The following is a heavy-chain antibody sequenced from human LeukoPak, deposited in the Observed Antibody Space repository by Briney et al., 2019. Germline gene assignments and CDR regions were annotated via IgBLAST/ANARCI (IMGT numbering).Heavy chain of an antibody. Sequence: GSLRLSCAASGFTFSSYAMSWVRQAPGKGLEWVSAISGSGGSTYYADSVKGRFTISRDNSKNTLYLQMNSLRAEDTAVYYCAKARDCGGDCYKYFQHWGQGTLVTVSS. CDR1: GFTFSSYA. J-gene: IGHJ1*01. D-gene: IGHD2-21*01. CDR3: AKARDCGGDCYKYFQH. CDR2: ISGSGGST. V-gene: IGHV3-23*01.